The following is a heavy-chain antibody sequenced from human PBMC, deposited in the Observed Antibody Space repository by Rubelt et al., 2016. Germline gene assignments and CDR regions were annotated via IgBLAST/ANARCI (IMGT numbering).Heavy chain of an antibody. CDR1: GGTFSSYA. J-gene: IGHJ4*02. Sequence: QVQLVQSGAEVKKPGSSVKVSCKASGGTFSSYAISWVRQAPGQGVEWMGRIVPILGIANYGWKVKGRVTVTADRSTSTAGVGLSNLGSEDTAVYYCARLQCSSGEYSDYWGQGTLVTVSS. CDR3: ARLQCSSGEYSDY. CDR2: IVPILGIA. V-gene: IGHV1-69*04. D-gene: IGHD6-19*01.